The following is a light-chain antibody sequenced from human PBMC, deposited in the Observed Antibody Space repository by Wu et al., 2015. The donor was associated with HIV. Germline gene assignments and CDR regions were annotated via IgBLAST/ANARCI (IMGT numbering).Light chain of an antibody. V-gene: IGKV3-20*01. J-gene: IGKJ1*01. CDR1: SLGSNW. Sequence: SLGSNWLAWYQHKPGQSPRLLIYEAYKKAAGVSARFSGAGSGTDFSLTITRVEPDDSAIYFCQQYASPPITFGQGTKVGIK. CDR2: EAY. CDR3: QQYASPPIT.